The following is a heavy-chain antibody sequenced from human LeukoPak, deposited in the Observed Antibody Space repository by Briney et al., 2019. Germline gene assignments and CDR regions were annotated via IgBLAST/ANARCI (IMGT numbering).Heavy chain of an antibody. Sequence: GGSLRLSCAASGFTFSSYSMNWVRQAPGKGLVWVSRINGDGSSTSYADSVKGRFTISRDNAKNTLYLQMNSLRAEDTAVYYCTRDGYGFDIWGQGTMVTVSS. CDR3: TRDGYGFDI. CDR2: INGDGSST. V-gene: IGHV3-74*01. J-gene: IGHJ3*02. CDR1: GFTFSSYS.